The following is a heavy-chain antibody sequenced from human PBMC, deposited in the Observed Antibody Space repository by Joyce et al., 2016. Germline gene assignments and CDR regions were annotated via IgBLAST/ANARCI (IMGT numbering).Heavy chain of an antibody. D-gene: IGHD3-22*01. Sequence: QVQLVESGGGVVQPGKSLRLSCVASGFPFSAYGFHWRRQAPGKGLEWVAFISYDGNNEYFADAVKGRFSISRDTSKNTLYLQMNSLRAEDTALYYCAKDSGYYDSSGYYSKYFDLWGQGTLVTVSS. J-gene: IGHJ4*02. V-gene: IGHV3-30*18. CDR2: ISYDGNNE. CDR1: GFPFSAYG. CDR3: AKDSGYYDSSGYYSKYFDL.